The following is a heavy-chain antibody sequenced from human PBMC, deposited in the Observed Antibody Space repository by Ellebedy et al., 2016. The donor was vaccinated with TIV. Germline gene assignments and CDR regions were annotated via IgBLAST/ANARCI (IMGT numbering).Heavy chain of an antibody. D-gene: IGHD3-3*01. CDR3: ARAPFDFWSGYSHYYMDV. V-gene: IGHV4-59*01. CDR1: GGSISSYY. J-gene: IGHJ6*03. Sequence: SETLSLTXIVSGGSISSYYWSWIRQPPGKGLEWIGYIYYSGSTNYNPSLKSRVTISVDTSKNQFSLKLSSVTAADTAVYYCARAPFDFWSGYSHYYMDVWGKGTTVTVSS. CDR2: IYYSGST.